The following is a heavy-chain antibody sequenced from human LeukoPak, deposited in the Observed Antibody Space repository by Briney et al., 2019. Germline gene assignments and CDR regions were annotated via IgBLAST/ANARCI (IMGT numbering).Heavy chain of an antibody. CDR1: GGSISSYY. D-gene: IGHD3-10*01. CDR3: ASRGVVRGVSYYFDY. Sequence: PSETLSLTCTVSGGSISSYYWSWIRQPPGKGLEWIGYIYYIGSTKYNPSLRSRVTISVDTSKNQFSLKLSSVTAADTAVYYCASRGVVRGVSYYFDYWGQGTLVTVSS. J-gene: IGHJ4*02. V-gene: IGHV4-59*01. CDR2: IYYIGST.